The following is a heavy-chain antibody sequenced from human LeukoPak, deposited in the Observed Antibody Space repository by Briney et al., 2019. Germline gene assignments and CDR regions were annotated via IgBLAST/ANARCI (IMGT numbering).Heavy chain of an antibody. Sequence: GGSLRLSCAASGFTFSDYYMSWIHQAPGKGLEWVSYISSSGSTIYYADSVKGRFTISRDNAKNSLYLQMSSLRAEDTAVYYCARDSRSYYDFWSGLNWFDPWGQGTLVTVSS. V-gene: IGHV3-11*01. D-gene: IGHD3-3*01. J-gene: IGHJ5*02. CDR3: ARDSRSYYDFWSGLNWFDP. CDR1: GFTFSDYY. CDR2: ISSSGSTI.